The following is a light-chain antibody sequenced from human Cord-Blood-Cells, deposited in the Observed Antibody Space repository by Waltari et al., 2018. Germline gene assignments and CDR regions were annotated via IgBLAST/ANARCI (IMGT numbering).Light chain of an antibody. Sequence: DIQMTQSPSSLSASVGDRVTIPCRASHGISNSLAWYQQKPGTAPKLLLYAASRLESGVPSRFSGSGSGTDYTLTISSLQPEDFATYYCQQYYSTPYTFGQGTKLEIK. CDR1: HGISNS. V-gene: IGKV1-NL1*01. CDR3: QQYYSTPYT. J-gene: IGKJ2*01. CDR2: AAS.